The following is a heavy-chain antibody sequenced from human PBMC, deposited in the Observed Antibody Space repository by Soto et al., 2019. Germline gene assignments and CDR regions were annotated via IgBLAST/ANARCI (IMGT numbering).Heavy chain of an antibody. CDR2: IKQDGSEK. CDR3: ARPYCTNGVCCYFDY. CDR1: GFTFSSYW. V-gene: IGHV3-7*01. J-gene: IGHJ4*02. Sequence: EVQLVESGGSLVQPGGSLRLSCAASGFTFSSYWMSWVRQAPGKGLEWVANIKQDGSEKYYVDSVKGRFTISRDNAKNSLYLQMNSLRAEDTAVYYCARPYCTNGVCCYFDYWGQGTLVTVSS. D-gene: IGHD2-8*01.